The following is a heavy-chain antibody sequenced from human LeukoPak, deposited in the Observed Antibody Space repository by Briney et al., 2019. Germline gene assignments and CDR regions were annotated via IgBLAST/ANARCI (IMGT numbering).Heavy chain of an antibody. CDR3: ARDSNTMIKLD. Sequence: PGGSLRLSCAAFGFTFSSYWMSWVRQAPGKGLEWVANIKQDGSEKYYVDSVKGRFTISRDNAKNSLYLQMNSLRAEDTAVYYCARDSNTMIKLDWGQGTLVTVSS. D-gene: IGHD3-22*01. V-gene: IGHV3-7*01. J-gene: IGHJ4*02. CDR2: IKQDGSEK. CDR1: GFTFSSYW.